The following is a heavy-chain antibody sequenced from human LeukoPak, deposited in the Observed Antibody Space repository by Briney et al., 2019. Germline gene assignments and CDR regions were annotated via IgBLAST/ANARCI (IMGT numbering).Heavy chain of an antibody. D-gene: IGHD2-8*01. CDR1: GYSFTGYY. J-gene: IGHJ6*03. V-gene: IGHV1-2*02. CDR3: ARGPNHYYYMDF. CDR2: INPDGDVT. Sequence: ASVKVSCKASGYSFTGYYIHWVRQAPGQGLEWMGWINPDGDVTKSAQKFQGRVTMTSDNSINTVYTELSGLTSDDTALYYCARGPNHYYYMDFWGKGTTVSVSS.